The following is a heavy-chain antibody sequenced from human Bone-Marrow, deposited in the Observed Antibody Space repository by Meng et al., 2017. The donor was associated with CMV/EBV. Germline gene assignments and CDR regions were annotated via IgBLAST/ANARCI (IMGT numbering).Heavy chain of an antibody. Sequence: ASVKVSCKASGYTFTGYDLHWVRQAPGQGLEWMGWINANSGGTNYAQKFQGRVTMTRDTSISTAYMELSSLRSEDTAVYYCARVARPTLFYDFWSGYYGGGYYYGMDVWGQGTTVTVSS. CDR1: GYTFTGYD. CDR3: ARVARPTLFYDFWSGYYGGGYYYGMDV. J-gene: IGHJ6*02. D-gene: IGHD3-3*01. CDR2: INANSGGT. V-gene: IGHV1-2*02.